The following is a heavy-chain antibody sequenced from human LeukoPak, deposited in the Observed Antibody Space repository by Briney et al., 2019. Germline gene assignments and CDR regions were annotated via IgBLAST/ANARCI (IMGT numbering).Heavy chain of an antibody. Sequence: ASVKVSCKVSVYTFTDYYMHWVQQAPGKGLEWMGLVDPEDGETIYAEKFQGRVTITADTSTDTAYMELSSLRSEDTAVYYCATYPYYGGNSYFQHCGQGTLVTVSS. D-gene: IGHD4-23*01. V-gene: IGHV1-69-2*01. CDR3: ATYPYYGGNSYFQH. J-gene: IGHJ1*01. CDR1: VYTFTDYY. CDR2: VDPEDGET.